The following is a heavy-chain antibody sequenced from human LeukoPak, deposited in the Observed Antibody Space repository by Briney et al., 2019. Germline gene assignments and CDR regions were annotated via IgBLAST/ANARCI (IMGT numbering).Heavy chain of an antibody. J-gene: IGHJ6*02. CDR2: IYYSGST. CDR3: ARDWKPDYYYGMDV. Sequence: SETLSLTCTVSGGSISSGDYYWSWLRQPPGTGLEWIGYIYYSGSTYYNPSLKSRVTISVDTSKNQFSLKLSSVTAADTAVYYCARDWKPDYYYGMDVWGQGTTVTVSS. CDR1: GGSISSGDYY. D-gene: IGHD1-1*01. V-gene: IGHV4-30-4*01.